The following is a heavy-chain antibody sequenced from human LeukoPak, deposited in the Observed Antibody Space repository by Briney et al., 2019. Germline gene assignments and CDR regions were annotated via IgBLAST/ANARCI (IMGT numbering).Heavy chain of an antibody. D-gene: IGHD3-10*01. J-gene: IGHJ4*02. CDR1: GGSISSYY. V-gene: IGHV4-4*07. CDR2: IYTSGST. Sequence: SETLSLTCTVSGGSISSYYWSWIRQPAGKGLEWIGRIYTSGSTNYNPSLKSRVTISIDTSKNQFSLKLRSVTAADTAVYYCARSYGSGSYFDYWGQGTLVTASS. CDR3: ARSYGSGSYFDY.